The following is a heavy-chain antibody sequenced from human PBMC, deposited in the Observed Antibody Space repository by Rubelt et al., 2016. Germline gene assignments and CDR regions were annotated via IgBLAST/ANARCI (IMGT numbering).Heavy chain of an antibody. CDR3: ARRGAIFGVVIYFDY. J-gene: IGHJ4*02. CDR1: GGSISSSSYY. Sequence: QLQLQESGLGLVKPSETLSLTCTVSGGSISSSSYYCGWIRQPPGKGLEWIGRIYYSGSTYYNPSLKSRVTISVDPSQNPFSLKLSSGPAADTAVYNCARRGAIFGVVIYFDYWGQGTLVTVSS. V-gene: IGHV4-39*01. CDR2: IYYSGST. D-gene: IGHD3-3*01.